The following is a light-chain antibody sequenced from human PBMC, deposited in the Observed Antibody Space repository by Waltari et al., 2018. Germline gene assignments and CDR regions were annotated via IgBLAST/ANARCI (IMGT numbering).Light chain of an antibody. V-gene: IGLV2-14*01. Sequence: QSALTQPASVSGSPGPSIPISCTGTSSDVGVYNYVSWYQQNPGKAPKLMIYDVTKRPSGVSDRFSGSKSGNTASLTISGLQAEDEADYYCCSYTTSSAWVFGGGTKLTVL. CDR2: DVT. CDR1: SSDVGVYNY. CDR3: CSYTTSSAWV. J-gene: IGLJ3*02.